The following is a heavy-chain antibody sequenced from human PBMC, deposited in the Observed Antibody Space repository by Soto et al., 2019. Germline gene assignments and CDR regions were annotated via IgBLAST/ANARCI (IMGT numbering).Heavy chain of an antibody. CDR2: ISGSGGST. D-gene: IGHD6-19*01. CDR1: GFTFSSYW. Sequence: EVQLVESGGGLVQPGGSLRLSCAASGFTFSSYWMSWVRQAPGKGLGWVSAISGSGGSTYYADSVKGRFTISRDNSKNTLYLQMNSLRAEDTAVYYCAKVDSSGWYEEDYWGQGTLVTVSS. CDR3: AKVDSSGWYEEDY. J-gene: IGHJ4*02. V-gene: IGHV3-23*04.